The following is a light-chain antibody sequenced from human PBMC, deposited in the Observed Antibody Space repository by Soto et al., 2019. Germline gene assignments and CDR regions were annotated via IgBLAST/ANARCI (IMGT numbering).Light chain of an antibody. Sequence: EIVLTQSPGTLSLSPGERATLSCRASQSVSSTYLAWYQQKPGQAPRLLIYGASSRATGIPDRFSGSGSGTDFNLTISRLEPEAFAVYFCQQYDSSLYPFGQGTNLAIK. CDR2: GAS. J-gene: IGKJ2*01. V-gene: IGKV3-20*01. CDR1: QSVSSTY. CDR3: QQYDSSLYP.